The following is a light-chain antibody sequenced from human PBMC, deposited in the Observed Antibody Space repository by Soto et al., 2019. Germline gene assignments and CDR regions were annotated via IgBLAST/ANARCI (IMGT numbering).Light chain of an antibody. CDR1: SSDVGGYNY. V-gene: IGLV2-14*01. J-gene: IGLJ3*02. CDR2: EVS. CDR3: SSYTSTGTWV. Sequence: QSVLTQPASVSGSPGQSITISCTGTSSDVGGYNYVSWYQQHPGKAPKFMIYEVSNRPSGVSNRFSGSKSGNTASLTISGLQAEDEADYYCSSYTSTGTWVFGGGTKVTVL.